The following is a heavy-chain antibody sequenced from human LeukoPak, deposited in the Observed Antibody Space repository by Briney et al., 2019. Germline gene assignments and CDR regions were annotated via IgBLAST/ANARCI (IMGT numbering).Heavy chain of an antibody. CDR3: ARDEVLGIVVTTGRYFYGMDV. J-gene: IGHJ6*02. CDR2: TYYRSKWYN. CDR1: GDSVSNNSAT. Sequence: SRTLSLTCAISGDSVSNNSATWNWIRQSPSRGLEWLGRTYYRSKWYNDYAVSVKSRITIDPDTSKNHFTLHLNSMTPEDTAVYYCARDEVLGIVVTTGRYFYGMDVWGQGTTVTVSS. V-gene: IGHV6-1*01. D-gene: IGHD1-1*01.